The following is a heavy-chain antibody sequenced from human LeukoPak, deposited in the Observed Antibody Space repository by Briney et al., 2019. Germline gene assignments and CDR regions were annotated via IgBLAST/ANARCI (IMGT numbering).Heavy chain of an antibody. D-gene: IGHD6-19*01. J-gene: IGHJ4*02. CDR2: INPNSGGT. Sequence: GASVKVSCKASGYTFTSYDINWVRQAPGQGLEWMGWINPNSGGTNYAQKFQGRVTMTRDTSISTAYMELSRLRSDDTAVYYCARGEQWLVIQGHLDYWGQGTLVTVSS. CDR3: ARGEQWLVIQGHLDY. V-gene: IGHV1-2*02. CDR1: GYTFTSYD.